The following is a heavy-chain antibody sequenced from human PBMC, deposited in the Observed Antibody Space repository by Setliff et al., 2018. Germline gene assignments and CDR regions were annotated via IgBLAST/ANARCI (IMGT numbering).Heavy chain of an antibody. D-gene: IGHD3-3*01. V-gene: IGHV4-61*09. CDR2: IYTSWST. Sequence: SETLSLTCTVSGDPMSSRRYYWAWIRQPAGKGLEWIGQIYTSWSTNYNPSLKSRATISLDTSNNQFSLSLSSVTAADTAVYYCARMSGFQYMDVWGKGTTVTVSS. CDR1: GDPMSSRRYY. J-gene: IGHJ6*03. CDR3: ARMSGFQYMDV.